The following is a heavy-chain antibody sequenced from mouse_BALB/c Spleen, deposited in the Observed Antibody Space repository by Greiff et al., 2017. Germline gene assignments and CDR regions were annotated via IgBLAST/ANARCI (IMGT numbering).Heavy chain of an antibody. Sequence: EVKLMESGGGLVQPGGSLKLSCAASGFDFSRYWMSWVRQAPGKGLEWIGEINPDSSTINYTPSLKDKFIISRDNAKNTLYLQMSKVRSEDTALYSCARRAWYYFDYWGQGTLVTVSA. J-gene: IGHJ3*01. CDR3: ARRAWYYFDY. CDR2: INPDSSTI. CDR1: GFDFSRYW. D-gene: IGHD2-4*01. V-gene: IGHV4-1*02.